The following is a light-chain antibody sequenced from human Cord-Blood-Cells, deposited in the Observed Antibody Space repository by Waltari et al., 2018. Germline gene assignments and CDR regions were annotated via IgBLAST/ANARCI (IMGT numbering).Light chain of an antibody. Sequence: SSELTQDPAVSVALGQTVRITXXXXXXXXYXAXWYQQKPGQAPLLVIYGKKNRPSGIPDRFSGSSSGNTASLTITGAQAEDEADYYCNSRDSSGNHWVFGGGTKLTVL. CDR2: GKK. V-gene: IGLV3-19*01. CDR1: XXXXYX. J-gene: IGLJ3*02. CDR3: NSRDSSGNHWV.